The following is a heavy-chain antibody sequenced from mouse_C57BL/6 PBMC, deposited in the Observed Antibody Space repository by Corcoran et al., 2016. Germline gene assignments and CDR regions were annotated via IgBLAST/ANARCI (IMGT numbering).Heavy chain of an antibody. Sequence: QVTLKESGPGILQSSQTLSLTCSFSGFSLSTSGMGVSWIRQPSGKGLEWLAHIYWDDDKRYNPSLKSRLTISKDTSRNQVFLKITSVDTADTATYYCARRRGNYWFAYWGQGTLVTVSA. D-gene: IGHD2-1*01. CDR3: ARRRGNYWFAY. J-gene: IGHJ3*01. CDR1: GFSLSTSGMG. V-gene: IGHV8-12*01. CDR2: IYWDDDK.